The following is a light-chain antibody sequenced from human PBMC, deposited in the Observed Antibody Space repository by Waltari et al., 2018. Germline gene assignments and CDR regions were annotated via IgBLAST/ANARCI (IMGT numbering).Light chain of an antibody. Sequence: EIVLTQSPATLSLSPGERVTLSCRASQSVSTYFAWYQQKPGLAPRLLIYDASNRATGIPARFSGSGSGTDCTLTISSLEPEDFAVYYCQQRSNWPLTFGGGTKVELK. V-gene: IGKV3-11*01. CDR3: QQRSNWPLT. CDR2: DAS. CDR1: QSVSTY. J-gene: IGKJ4*01.